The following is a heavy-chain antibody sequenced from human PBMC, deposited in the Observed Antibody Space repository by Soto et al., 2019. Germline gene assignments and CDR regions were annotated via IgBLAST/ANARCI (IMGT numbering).Heavy chain of an antibody. V-gene: IGHV3-48*01. Sequence: EVQLVESGGGLVQPGGSLRLSCAASGFTFSSYSMNWVRQAPGKGLEWVSYISSSSSTIYYADSVKGRFTISRDNAKTSLYLQMTSLRAEDTAVYYCARANYYGSPGDFDYWGQGTLVTVSS. J-gene: IGHJ4*02. CDR1: GFTFSSYS. D-gene: IGHD3-10*01. CDR2: ISSSSSTI. CDR3: ARANYYGSPGDFDY.